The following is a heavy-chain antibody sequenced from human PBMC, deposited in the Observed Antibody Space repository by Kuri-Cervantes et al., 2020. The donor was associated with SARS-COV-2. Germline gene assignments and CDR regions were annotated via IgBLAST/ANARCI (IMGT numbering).Heavy chain of an antibody. CDR1: GFIFSDYG. V-gene: IGHV3-30*19. Sequence: GGSLRLSCPTSGFIFSDYGMHWVRQAPGKGLEWVAVISYDGTNKYYADFVKGRFTISRDNSNNTLYLQMNSLRVEDTAVYYCARVPYYYDGSGFFYFDYWGQGTLVTVSS. J-gene: IGHJ4*02. CDR3: ARVPYYYDGSGFFYFDY. D-gene: IGHD3-22*01. CDR2: ISYDGTNK.